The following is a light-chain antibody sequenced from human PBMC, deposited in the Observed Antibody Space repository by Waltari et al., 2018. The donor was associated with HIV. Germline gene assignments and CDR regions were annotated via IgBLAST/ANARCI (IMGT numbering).Light chain of an antibody. V-gene: IGLV2-14*01. J-gene: IGLJ1*01. CDR1: SSDVGGHNF. Sequence: QSALTQNHSVSGSPGQSVTISCTGTSSDVGGHNFVSWYQHHPGKAPKLMIYEVSNRPSGVSHRFSGSKSGNTASLTISGLQPEDEADYYCTSYTTTSCYVFGTGTKVTVL. CDR2: EVS. CDR3: TSYTTTSCYV.